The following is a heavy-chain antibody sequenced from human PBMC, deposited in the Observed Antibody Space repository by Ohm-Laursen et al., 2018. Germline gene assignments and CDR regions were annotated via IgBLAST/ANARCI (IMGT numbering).Heavy chain of an antibody. CDR1: GFTVSSNY. J-gene: IGHJ4*02. V-gene: IGHV3-53*01. CDR2: IYSGGST. CDR3: ARDPIDNNGYNPDY. Sequence: SLRLSCAASGFTVSSNYMSWVRQAPGKGLEWVSVIYSGGSTYYADSVKGRFTISRDNSGNTLYLQMNSLRAEDTAIYYCARDPIDNNGYNPDYWGQGTLVTVSS. D-gene: IGHD1-14*01.